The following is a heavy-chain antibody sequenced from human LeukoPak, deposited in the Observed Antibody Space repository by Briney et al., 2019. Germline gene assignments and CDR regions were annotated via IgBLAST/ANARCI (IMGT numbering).Heavy chain of an antibody. CDR3: ARGLGPGNWFDP. CDR1: GGSFSGYY. Sequence: PSETLSLTCAVYGGSFSGYYWSWIRQPPGKGLEWIGEINHSGSTFYNPSLKSRVTISVDTSKNQSSLKLSSVTAADTAMFYCARGLGPGNWFDPWGQGTLVTVSS. CDR2: INHSGST. V-gene: IGHV4-34*01. J-gene: IGHJ5*02. D-gene: IGHD3-10*01.